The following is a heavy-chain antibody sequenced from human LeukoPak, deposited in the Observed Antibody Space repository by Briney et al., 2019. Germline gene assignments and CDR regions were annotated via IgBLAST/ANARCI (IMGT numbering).Heavy chain of an antibody. D-gene: IGHD2-15*01. CDR1: GYTFTGYY. Sequence: ASVKVSCKASGYTFTGYYMFWVRQAPGQGLEWMGWINPNTGATKYAQNLQGRVTLTRDTSIRTTFMELSSLRSDDTAFYYCARDERFCNGDNHYPDLGYWGQGTLVTVSS. V-gene: IGHV1-2*02. J-gene: IGHJ4*02. CDR3: ARDERFCNGDNHYPDLGY. CDR2: INPNTGAT.